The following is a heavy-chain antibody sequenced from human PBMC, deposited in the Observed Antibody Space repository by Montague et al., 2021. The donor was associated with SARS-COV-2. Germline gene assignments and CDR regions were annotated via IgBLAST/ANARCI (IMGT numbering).Heavy chain of an antibody. D-gene: IGHD3-22*01. CDR1: GFTFKDYY. Sequence: SLRLSCAASGFTFKDYYMSWIRQAPGKGLEWISYISGSRSYTNYADSVKGRFTISRDNAKNSLFLQMNDLRVEDSAEYFCARDTYYYENSRYYTDFWGQGILVSVSS. CDR3: ARDTYYYENSRYYTDF. CDR2: ISGSRSYT. J-gene: IGHJ4*02. V-gene: IGHV3-11*05.